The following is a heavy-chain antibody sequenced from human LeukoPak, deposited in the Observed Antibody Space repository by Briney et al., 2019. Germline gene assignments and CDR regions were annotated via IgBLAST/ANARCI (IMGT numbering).Heavy chain of an antibody. CDR1: GFTFSSSW. Sequence: GGSLRLSCAASGFTFSSSWMNWVRQAPGKGLEWVADIKQDGSEKYYVDSVKGRFTISRDNAKNSLFLQMNSLRAEDTAVYYCARGDYYDRFFDYWGQETLVTVSS. V-gene: IGHV3-7*01. D-gene: IGHD3-22*01. CDR2: IKQDGSEK. J-gene: IGHJ4*02. CDR3: ARGDYYDRFFDY.